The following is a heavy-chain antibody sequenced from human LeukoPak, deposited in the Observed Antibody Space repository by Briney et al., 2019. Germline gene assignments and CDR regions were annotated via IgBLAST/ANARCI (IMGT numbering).Heavy chain of an antibody. Sequence: PSETLSLTCTVSGGSISSSSYYWGWIRQPPGKGLEWIGSIYYSGSTYYNPSLKSRVTISVDTSKNQFSLKLSSVTAADTAVYYCAMEEVRGWLQRVDYWGQGTRVTVSS. V-gene: IGHV4-39*07. D-gene: IGHD5-24*01. J-gene: IGHJ4*02. CDR1: GGSISSSSYY. CDR3: AMEEVRGWLQRVDY. CDR2: IYYSGST.